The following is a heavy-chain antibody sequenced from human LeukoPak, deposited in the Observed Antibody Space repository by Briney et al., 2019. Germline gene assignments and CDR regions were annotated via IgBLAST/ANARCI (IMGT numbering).Heavy chain of an antibody. D-gene: IGHD3-9*01. Sequence: QSGGSLRLSCAASGFTFSSYAMTWVRQAPGKGLEWVSAITHTGGDTFYADSVKGRFTISRDNAKNTLYLQMNSLRAEDTAVYYCGRELDWLPTLDYWGQGTLVTVSS. V-gene: IGHV3-23*01. CDR2: ITHTGGDT. CDR1: GFTFSSYA. J-gene: IGHJ4*02. CDR3: GRELDWLPTLDY.